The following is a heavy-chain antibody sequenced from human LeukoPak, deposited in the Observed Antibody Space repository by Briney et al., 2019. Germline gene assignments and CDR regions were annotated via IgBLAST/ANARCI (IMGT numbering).Heavy chain of an antibody. Sequence: SETLSLTCAVYGGSFSGYYWSWLRQPPGKGLEWIGEINHSGSTNYNPSLKRRVTISVDTSKNQFSLKLSSVTAADTAVYYCARVRYYYDSSGYYSDAFDIWGQGTMVTVSS. D-gene: IGHD3-22*01. CDR1: GGSFSGYY. J-gene: IGHJ3*02. CDR3: ARVRYYYDSSGYYSDAFDI. CDR2: INHSGST. V-gene: IGHV4-34*01.